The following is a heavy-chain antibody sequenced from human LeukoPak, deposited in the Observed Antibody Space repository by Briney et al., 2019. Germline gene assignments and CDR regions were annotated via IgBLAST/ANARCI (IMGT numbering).Heavy chain of an antibody. CDR3: ARDYCSSTSCLFDY. V-gene: IGHV1-2*06. J-gene: IGHJ4*02. CDR2: INPNSGDT. D-gene: IGHD2-2*01. CDR1: GYTFTGYH. Sequence: ASVKVSCRASGYTFTGYHIHWVRQAPGQGLEWMGRINPNSGDTNYAQNFQGRVTMTRDTSINTAYMELSRLRSDDTAVYYCARDYCSSTSCLFDYWGQGTLATVSS.